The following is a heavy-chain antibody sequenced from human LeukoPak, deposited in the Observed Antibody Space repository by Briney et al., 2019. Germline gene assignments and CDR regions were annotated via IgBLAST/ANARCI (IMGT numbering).Heavy chain of an antibody. CDR1: GGSISSGSYY. CDR2: IYISGST. V-gene: IGHV4-61*02. J-gene: IGHJ3*02. CDR3: GQGSSGWYHDAFDI. Sequence: SQTLSLTCTVSGGSISSGSYYWSWIRQPAGKGLEWIGRIYISGSTNYNPSLKSRVTISVDTSKNQFSLKLSSVTAADTAVYYCGQGSSGWYHDAFDIWGQGTMVTVSS. D-gene: IGHD6-19*01.